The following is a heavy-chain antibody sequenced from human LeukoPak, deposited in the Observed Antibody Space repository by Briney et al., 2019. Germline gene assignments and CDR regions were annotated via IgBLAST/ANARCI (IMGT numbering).Heavy chain of an antibody. CDR2: INHSGST. Sequence: SETLSLTCTVSGGSISSSSYYWGWIRQPPGKGLEWIGEINHSGSTNYNPSLKSRVTISVDTSKNQFSLKLSSVTAADTAVYYCASRRGHSSSSAGYWGQGTLVTVSS. J-gene: IGHJ4*02. CDR1: GGSISSSSYY. CDR3: ASRRGHSSSSAGY. V-gene: IGHV4-39*07. D-gene: IGHD6-6*01.